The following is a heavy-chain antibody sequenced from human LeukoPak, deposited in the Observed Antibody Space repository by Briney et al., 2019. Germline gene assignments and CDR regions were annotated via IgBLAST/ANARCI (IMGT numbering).Heavy chain of an antibody. D-gene: IGHD3-22*01. Sequence: SETLSLTCTVSGGSISSYCWSWIRQPAGKGLEWIGRIYTSGSTNYNPSLKSRVTMSVDTSKNQFSLKLSSVTAADTAVYYCARSTHYYDSSGYYNPFDYWGQGTLVTVSS. CDR1: GGSISSYC. CDR2: IYTSGST. CDR3: ARSTHYYDSSGYYNPFDY. J-gene: IGHJ4*02. V-gene: IGHV4-4*07.